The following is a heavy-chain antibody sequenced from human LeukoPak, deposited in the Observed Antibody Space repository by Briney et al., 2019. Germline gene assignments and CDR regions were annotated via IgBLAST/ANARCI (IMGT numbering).Heavy chain of an antibody. Sequence: GGSLRLSCAASEFTVSSNYMSWVRQAPGKGLEWVSVIYSDGSTYYEDSVKGRYSISSDNSKNKLYLQMNSLRANDAAVDYCARSRGYGVTGGMDVWGQGTTVTVSS. V-gene: IGHV3-66*01. D-gene: IGHD6-25*01. CDR2: IYSDGST. CDR1: EFTVSSNY. CDR3: ARSRGYGVTGGMDV. J-gene: IGHJ6*02.